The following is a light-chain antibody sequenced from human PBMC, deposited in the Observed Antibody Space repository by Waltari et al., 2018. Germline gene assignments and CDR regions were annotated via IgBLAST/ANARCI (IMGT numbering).Light chain of an antibody. CDR2: DAS. V-gene: IGKV1-5*01. CDR1: QTINGW. CDR3: QQYLLFWT. Sequence: DIQMTQSPSTLSASVGDRVTSTCRASQTINGWLAWYQQKPGKAPGLQIHDASTLESGVPPRFSGSGSGTEFTLTISSVQPEDVATYYCQQYLLFWTFGQGTRVEIK. J-gene: IGKJ1*01.